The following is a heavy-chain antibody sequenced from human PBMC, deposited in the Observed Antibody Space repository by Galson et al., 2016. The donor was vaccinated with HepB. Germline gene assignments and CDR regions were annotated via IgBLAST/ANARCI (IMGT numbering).Heavy chain of an antibody. V-gene: IGHV4-4*02. CDR3: ASGGRRVPFDY. CDR2: IYHSGST. J-gene: IGHJ4*02. CDR1: GDSVSRTNW. D-gene: IGHD2-2*01. Sequence: SETLSLTCAVSGDSVSRTNWWNWVRQPPGKGLEWIGEIYHSGSTRYNTSLKSRVTISLDESKNHLSLKLTSVTAADTAVYYCASGGRRVPFDYWGQGTLVTVSS.